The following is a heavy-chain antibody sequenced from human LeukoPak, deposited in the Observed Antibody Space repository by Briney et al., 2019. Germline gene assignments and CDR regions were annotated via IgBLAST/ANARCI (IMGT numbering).Heavy chain of an antibody. D-gene: IGHD6-19*01. V-gene: IGHV3-23*01. CDR2: ISGSGGST. J-gene: IGHJ4*02. Sequence: GGCLRLSCAASGFTFSSYAMSWVRQAPGKGLEWVSAISGSGGSTYYADSVKGRFTISRDNSKNTLYLQMNSLGAEDTAVYYCAKARSGWYGVEDYWGQGTLVTVSS. CDR1: GFTFSSYA. CDR3: AKARSGWYGVEDY.